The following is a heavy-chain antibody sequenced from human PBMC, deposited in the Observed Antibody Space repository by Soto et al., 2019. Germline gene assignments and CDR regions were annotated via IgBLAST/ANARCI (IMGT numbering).Heavy chain of an antibody. CDR3: ARGAVPAPWGVNCFAP. V-gene: IGHV1-69*02. CDR1: GGTFSSYT. Sequence: SVKVSCKASGGTFSSYTISWVRQAPGQGLEWMGRIIPILGIANYAQKFQGRVTITADKSTSTAYMELSSLRSEDTAVYYCARGAVPAPWGVNCFAPWGKGTRVTVPS. D-gene: IGHD2-2*01. CDR2: IIPILGIA. J-gene: IGHJ5*02.